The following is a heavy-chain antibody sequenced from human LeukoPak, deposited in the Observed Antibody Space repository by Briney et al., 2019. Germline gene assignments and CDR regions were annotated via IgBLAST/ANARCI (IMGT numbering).Heavy chain of an antibody. CDR3: ARGLGFYDSSGRYFDY. Sequence: SETLSLTCTVSGGSVSSGSYYWSWIRQPPGKGLQWIGYIYYSGSTNYNPSLKSRVTISVDTSKNQFSLKLRSVTAADTAVYYCARGLGFYDSSGRYFDYWGQGTPVTVSS. CDR1: GGSVSSGSYY. J-gene: IGHJ4*02. V-gene: IGHV4-61*01. D-gene: IGHD3-22*01. CDR2: IYYSGST.